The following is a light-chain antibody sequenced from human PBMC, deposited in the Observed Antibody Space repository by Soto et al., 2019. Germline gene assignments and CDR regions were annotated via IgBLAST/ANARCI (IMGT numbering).Light chain of an antibody. Sequence: IQMTQSPSSLSASVGGRVPITCRASQSVIRWLAWYQKKPGKAPKLMIYKASTLKSGVPSRFSGSGSGTEFTLTISSLQPDDVATYYCHHYNSYSEALGQGTKVDI. J-gene: IGKJ1*01. CDR2: KAS. CDR3: HHYNSYSEA. V-gene: IGKV1-5*03. CDR1: QSVIRW.